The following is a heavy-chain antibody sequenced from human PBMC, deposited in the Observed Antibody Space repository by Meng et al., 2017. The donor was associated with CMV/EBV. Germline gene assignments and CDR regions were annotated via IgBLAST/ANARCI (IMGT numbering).Heavy chain of an antibody. V-gene: IGHV3-9*01. J-gene: IGHJ6*02. CDR1: GFTFDDYA. CDR3: ARDPGYSSSSGRYYYYYGMDV. D-gene: IGHD6-6*01. CDR2: ISWNSGSI. Sequence: SLKISCAASGFTFDDYAMHWVRQAPGKGLEWVSGISWNSGSIGYADSVKGRFTISRDNAKNSLYLQMNSLRAEDTALYYCARDPGYSSSSGRYYYYYGMDVWGQGTTVTVSS.